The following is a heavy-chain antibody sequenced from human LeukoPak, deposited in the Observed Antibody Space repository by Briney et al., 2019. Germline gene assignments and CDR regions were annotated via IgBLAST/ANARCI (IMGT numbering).Heavy chain of an antibody. CDR3: AREYCSGGSCYFDY. Sequence: GGSLRLSCAASGFTFSSYSMNWVRQAPGKGLEWVSSISSSSSYIYYADSVEGRFTISRDNAKNSLYLQMNSLRAEDTAVYYCAREYCSGGSCYFDYWGQGTLVTVSS. D-gene: IGHD2-15*01. CDR1: GFTFSSYS. V-gene: IGHV3-21*01. CDR2: ISSSSSYI. J-gene: IGHJ4*02.